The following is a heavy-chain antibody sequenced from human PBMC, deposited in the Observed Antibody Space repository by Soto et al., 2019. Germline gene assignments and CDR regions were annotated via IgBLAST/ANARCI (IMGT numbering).Heavy chain of an antibody. D-gene: IGHD5-18*01. Sequence: PGGSLRLSCAASGFTVSSNYMSWVRQAPGKGLKWVSVIYSGGSTYYADSVKGRFTISRDNSKNTLYLQMNSLRAEDTAVYYCARDRSYGYLDVWGQGTTVTVSS. CDR3: ARDRSYGYLDV. CDR1: GFTVSSNY. J-gene: IGHJ6*02. V-gene: IGHV3-53*01. CDR2: IYSGGST.